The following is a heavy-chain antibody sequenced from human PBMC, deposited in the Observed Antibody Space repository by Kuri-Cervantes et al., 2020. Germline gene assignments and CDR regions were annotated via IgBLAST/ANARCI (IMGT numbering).Heavy chain of an antibody. CDR1: GASISSYY. CDR3: AIDRNWYFDL. J-gene: IGHJ2*01. CDR2: IYTSGST. V-gene: IGHV4-4*07. Sequence: GSLRLSCTVSGASISSYYWSWIRQPAGKGLEWIGRIYTSGSTNYNPSLKSRVTMSVDTSKNQFSLKLSSVTAADTAVYYCAIDRNWYFDLWGRGTLVTVSS.